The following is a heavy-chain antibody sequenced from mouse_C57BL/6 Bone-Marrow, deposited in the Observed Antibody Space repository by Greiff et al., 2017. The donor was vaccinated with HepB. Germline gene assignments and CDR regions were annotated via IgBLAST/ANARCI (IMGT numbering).Heavy chain of an antibody. CDR3: ARRQLRLQFAY. CDR2: ISSGSSTI. Sequence: EVQVVESGGGLVKPGGSLKLSCAASGFTFSDYGMHWVRQAPEKGLEWVAYISSGSSTIYYADTVKSRFTISRDNAKNTLFLQMTSLRSEDTAMYYCARRQLRLQFAYWGQGTLVTVSA. D-gene: IGHD3-2*02. V-gene: IGHV5-17*01. CDR1: GFTFSDYG. J-gene: IGHJ3*01.